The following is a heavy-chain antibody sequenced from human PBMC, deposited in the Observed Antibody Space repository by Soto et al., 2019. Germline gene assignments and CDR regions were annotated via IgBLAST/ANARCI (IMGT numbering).Heavy chain of an antibody. CDR2: IFSNDEK. CDR3: ARIIPAVLTNWFDP. D-gene: IGHD1-1*01. V-gene: IGHV2-26*01. Sequence: GSGPTLVNPTETLTLTCTVSGFSLSNARMGVSWIRQPPGKALEWLAHIFSNDEKSYSTSLKSRLTISKDTSKSQVVLTMTNMDPVDTATYYCARIIPAVLTNWFDPWGQGTLVTVSS. CDR1: GFSLSNARMG. J-gene: IGHJ5*02.